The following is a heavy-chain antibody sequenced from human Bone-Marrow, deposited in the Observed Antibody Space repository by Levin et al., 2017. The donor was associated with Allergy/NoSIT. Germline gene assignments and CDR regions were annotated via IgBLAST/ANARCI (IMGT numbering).Heavy chain of an antibody. CDR3: ARGHFPYYYYGMDV. Sequence: GASVKVSCKASGYTFTTYGLTWVRQAPGQGLEWMGWVSAYSGNTNYALNLQDRVTMTTDTATNTAYMELTNLRSDDTGMYYCARGHFPYYYYGMDVWGQGTTVVVSS. CDR1: GYTFTTYG. J-gene: IGHJ6*02. V-gene: IGHV1-18*01. CDR2: VSAYSGNT.